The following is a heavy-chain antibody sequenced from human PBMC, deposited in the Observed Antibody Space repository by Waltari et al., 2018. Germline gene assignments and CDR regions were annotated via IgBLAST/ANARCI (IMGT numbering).Heavy chain of an antibody. CDR3: ARDHHYYDSSGEGYDAFDI. CDR2: IIPLFGTA. J-gene: IGHJ3*02. CDR1: GGTFSSYA. D-gene: IGHD3-22*01. V-gene: IGHV1-69*01. Sequence: QVQLVQSGAEVKKPGSSVKVSCKASGGTFSSYAISWVRQAPGQGLEWMGGIIPLFGTANYAQKFQGRVTITADESTSTAYMELSSLRSEDTAVYYCARDHHYYDSSGEGYDAFDIWGQGTMVTVSS.